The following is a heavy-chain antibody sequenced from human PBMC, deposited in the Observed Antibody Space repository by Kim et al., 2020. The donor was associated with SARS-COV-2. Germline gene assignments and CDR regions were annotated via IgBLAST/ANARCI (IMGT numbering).Heavy chain of an antibody. V-gene: IGHV5-51*01. CDR1: GYSFTNYW. J-gene: IGHJ6*03. CDR2: IYPGDSDT. CDR3: ARQVYCSSTSCPRYYYYYYMDV. Sequence: GESLKISCKGSGYSFTNYWIGWVRQMPGKGLEWMGIIYPGDSDTRYSPSFQGQVTISADKSISTAYLQWSSLQASDTAMYYWARQVYCSSTSCPRYYYYYYMDVWGKGTAVTVSS. D-gene: IGHD2-2*01.